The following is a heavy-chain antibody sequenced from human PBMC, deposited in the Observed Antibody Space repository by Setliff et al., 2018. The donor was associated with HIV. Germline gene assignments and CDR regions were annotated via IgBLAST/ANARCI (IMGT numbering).Heavy chain of an antibody. Sequence: SETLSLTCAVYGGSFSGYYWSWIRQPPGKGLEWIGRIYTSGSTNYNPSLKSRVTMSVDTSKNQFSLKLNSVTAADTAIYYCARAGMGALRSLFDYWGQGTLVTVSS. CDR2: IYTSGST. CDR1: GGSFSGYY. CDR3: ARAGMGALRSLFDY. J-gene: IGHJ4*02. D-gene: IGHD1-26*01. V-gene: IGHV4-59*10.